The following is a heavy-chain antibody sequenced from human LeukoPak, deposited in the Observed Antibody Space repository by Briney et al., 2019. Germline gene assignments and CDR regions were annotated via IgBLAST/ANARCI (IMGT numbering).Heavy chain of an antibody. CDR1: GFTFSSYG. CDR3: AKDSRRLVRGDVDY. V-gene: IGHV3-33*03. D-gene: IGHD3-10*01. Sequence: PGGSLRLSCAASGFTFSSYGMHWVRQAPGKGLEWVVVIWHDESKKYYADSVEGRFTISRDTSKNTLYLQMNSLRAEDTAVYYCAKDSRRLVRGDVDYWGQGTLVTVSS. J-gene: IGHJ4*02. CDR2: IWHDESKK.